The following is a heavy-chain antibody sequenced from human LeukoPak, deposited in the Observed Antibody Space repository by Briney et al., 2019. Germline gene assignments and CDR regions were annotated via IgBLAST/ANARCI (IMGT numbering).Heavy chain of an antibody. CDR1: GFTFSDYY. J-gene: IGHJ3*01. Sequence: GGSLRLSCAASGFTFSDYYMSWIRQAPGKGLEWVSAISGSGGSTYYADSVKGRFSISRDNSKNTLYLHMSSLRADDTALYYCAKGGYAFDVWGQGTMVTVSS. CDR3: AKGGYAFDV. D-gene: IGHD5-12*01. CDR2: ISGSGGST. V-gene: IGHV3-23*01.